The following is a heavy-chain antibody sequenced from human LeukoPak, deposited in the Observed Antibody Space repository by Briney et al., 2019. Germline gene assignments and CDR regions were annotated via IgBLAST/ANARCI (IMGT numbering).Heavy chain of an antibody. D-gene: IGHD7-27*01. CDR1: GYIFTTYD. J-gene: IGHJ5*02. Sequence: ASVKVSCKASGYIFTTYDIGWVRQATGQGLEWMGWLNPNSGNAGYAQKFQGRVTISRNTSISTAYMELSSLRSDDTAIYYCARRKFLGWFDPWGQGTLVTVSS. V-gene: IGHV1-8*03. CDR3: ARRKFLGWFDP. CDR2: LNPNSGNA.